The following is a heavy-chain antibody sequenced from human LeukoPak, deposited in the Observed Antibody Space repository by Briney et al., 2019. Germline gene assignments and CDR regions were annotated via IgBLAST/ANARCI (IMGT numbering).Heavy chain of an antibody. Sequence: SETLSLTCTVSGDSLSSTTYYWGWIRRTPGKGLEWIGSIYYSGSTYYNPSLKSRVTISVDTSKNQFSLKLRSVTAADTAVYYCARVGGITMIVVLITDAFDIWGQGTMVTVSS. CDR1: GDSLSSTTYY. D-gene: IGHD3-22*01. CDR2: IYYSGST. J-gene: IGHJ3*02. V-gene: IGHV4-39*07. CDR3: ARVGGITMIVVLITDAFDI.